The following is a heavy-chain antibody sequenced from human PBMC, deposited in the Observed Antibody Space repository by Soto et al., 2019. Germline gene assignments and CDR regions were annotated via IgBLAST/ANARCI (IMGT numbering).Heavy chain of an antibody. D-gene: IGHD6-13*01. Sequence: EVQLVESGGGLVQPGRSLRLSCAASGFTFDDYAMHWVRQAPGKGLEWVSGISWNSGSIGYADSVKGRFTISRDNAKNSLYLQMNSLRAEDTALYYCAKGEAAAGTSPFDYWGQGTLVTVSS. V-gene: IGHV3-9*01. J-gene: IGHJ4*02. CDR3: AKGEAAAGTSPFDY. CDR1: GFTFDDYA. CDR2: ISWNSGSI.